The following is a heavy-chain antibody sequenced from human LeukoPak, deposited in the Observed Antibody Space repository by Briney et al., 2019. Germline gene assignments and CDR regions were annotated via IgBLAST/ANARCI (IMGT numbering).Heavy chain of an antibody. D-gene: IGHD6-19*01. J-gene: IGHJ2*01. CDR3: ARYLGYSSGWSRKWYFDL. Sequence: PGGSLRLSCATSGFTFSSFPMSWVRQAPGKGLEWVSSISGSGGNTYYAASVEGRFTISRDYSKDTLSLQMNSLRAEDTAVYYCARYLGYSSGWSRKWYFDLWGRGTLVTVSS. CDR2: ISGSGGNT. CDR1: GFTFSSFP. V-gene: IGHV3-23*01.